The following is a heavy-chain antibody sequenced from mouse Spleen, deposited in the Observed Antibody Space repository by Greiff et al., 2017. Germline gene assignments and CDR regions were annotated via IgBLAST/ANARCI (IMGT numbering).Heavy chain of an antibody. V-gene: IGHV3-6*01. J-gene: IGHJ2*01. CDR2: ISYDGSN. D-gene: IGHD2-14*01. CDR3: ARNYRYDVYFDY. Sequence: EVQLVESGPGLVKPSQSLSLTCSVTGYSITSGYYWNWIRQFPGNKLEWMGYISYDGSNNYNPSLKNRISITRDTSKNQFFLKLNSVTTEDTATYYCARNYRYDVYFDYWGQGTTLTVSS. CDR1: GYSITSGYY.